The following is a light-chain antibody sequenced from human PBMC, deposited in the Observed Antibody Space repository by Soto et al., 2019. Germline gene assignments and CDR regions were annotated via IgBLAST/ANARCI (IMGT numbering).Light chain of an antibody. V-gene: IGLV2-23*02. Sequence: QSVLTQPASVSGSPGQSITISCTGTSSDVGSYNLVSWYQQHPGKAPKLMIYEVSKRPSGVSNRFSDSKSGNTASLTISGLQAEDEVDYYCCSYAGSQRVFGGGTKLTVL. CDR1: SSDVGSYNL. CDR3: CSYAGSQRV. CDR2: EVS. J-gene: IGLJ2*01.